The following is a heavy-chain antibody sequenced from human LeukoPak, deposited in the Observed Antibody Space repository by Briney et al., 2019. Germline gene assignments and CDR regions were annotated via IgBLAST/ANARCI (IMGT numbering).Heavy chain of an antibody. D-gene: IGHD6-19*01. Sequence: SETLSLTCTVSGGSISTYYWSWIRLPPGKGLEWIGYIYYSGSTNYNPSLKSRVTMSVDTSKNQFSLKLSSVTAADTAVYYCARAASGWSHAFDIWGQGTMVTVSS. CDR2: IYYSGST. CDR1: GGSISTYY. J-gene: IGHJ3*02. CDR3: ARAASGWSHAFDI. V-gene: IGHV4-59*01.